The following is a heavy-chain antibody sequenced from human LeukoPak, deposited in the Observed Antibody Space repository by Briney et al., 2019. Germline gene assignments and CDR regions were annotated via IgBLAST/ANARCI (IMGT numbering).Heavy chain of an antibody. CDR3: ARDGGPPYYYYGMDV. V-gene: IGHV3-33*01. CDR2: IWYDGSNK. CDR1: GFTFSIYG. D-gene: IGHD3-16*01. Sequence: PGGSLRLSCAASGFTFSIYGMHWVRQAPGKGLEWVAVIWYDGSNKYYADSVKGRFTISRDNSKNTLYLQMNSLRAEDTAVYYCARDGGPPYYYYGMDVWGQGTTVTVSS. J-gene: IGHJ6*02.